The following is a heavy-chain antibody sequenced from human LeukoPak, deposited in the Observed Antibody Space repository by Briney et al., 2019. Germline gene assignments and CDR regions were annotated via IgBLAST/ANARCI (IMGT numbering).Heavy chain of an antibody. CDR3: AGKEPYYFDY. J-gene: IGHJ4*02. D-gene: IGHD1-14*01. Sequence: SETLSLTCTVSGGSISSYYWSWIRQPPGKGLEWIGYIYYSGSTNYNPSLKSRITISVDTSKNQFSLKLSPVTAGDTAVDYFAGKEPYYFDYWGQGTLVTVSS. CDR1: GGSISSYY. CDR2: IYYSGST. V-gene: IGHV4-59*01.